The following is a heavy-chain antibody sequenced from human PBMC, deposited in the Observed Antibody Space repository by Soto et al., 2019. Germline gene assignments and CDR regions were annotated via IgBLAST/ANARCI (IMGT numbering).Heavy chain of an antibody. Sequence: SVKVSCKASGGTFSSYAISWVRQAPGQGLEWMGGIIPIFDTANYAQKFQGRVTITADESTSTAYMELSSLRSEDTAVYYCASLPVVVTAIDPLRGPNWGQGTLVTVSS. CDR3: ASLPVVVTAIDPLRGPN. V-gene: IGHV1-69*13. CDR2: IIPIFDTA. J-gene: IGHJ4*02. CDR1: GGTFSSYA. D-gene: IGHD2-21*02.